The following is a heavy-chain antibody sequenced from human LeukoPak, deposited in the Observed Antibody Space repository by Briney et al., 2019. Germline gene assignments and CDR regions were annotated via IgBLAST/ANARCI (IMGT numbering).Heavy chain of an antibody. J-gene: IGHJ6*02. CDR1: GYTFTCYY. D-gene: IGHD6-19*01. Sequence: ASVKVSCKASGYTFTCYYMHWVRQAPGQWLEWMGWINPNSGGTNYAQKFQGWVTMTRDTSISTAYMELSRLRSDDTAVYYCARGGTPSSGWSLYYYYYGMDVWGQGTTVTVSS. CDR2: INPNSGGT. CDR3: ARGGTPSSGWSLYYYYYGMDV. V-gene: IGHV1-2*04.